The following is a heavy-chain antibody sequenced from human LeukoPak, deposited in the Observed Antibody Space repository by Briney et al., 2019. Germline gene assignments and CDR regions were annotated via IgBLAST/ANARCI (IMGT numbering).Heavy chain of an antibody. CDR3: AIDYGDYVRGFDY. Sequence: PGGSLRLSCAASGFTFSSYWMSWVRQAPGKGLEWVSHISSSGSTKYYADSMKGRFTISRDNAKNSLYLQMNSLRAEDTAVYYCAIDYGDYVRGFDYCGQGTLVTVSS. CDR2: ISSSGSTK. CDR1: GFTFSSYW. D-gene: IGHD4-17*01. V-gene: IGHV3-48*04. J-gene: IGHJ4*02.